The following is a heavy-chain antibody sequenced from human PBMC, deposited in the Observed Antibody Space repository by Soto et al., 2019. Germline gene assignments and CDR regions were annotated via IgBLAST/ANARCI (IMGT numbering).Heavy chain of an antibody. D-gene: IGHD2-2*02. CDR2: IIPILGIA. CDR1: GGTFSSYT. J-gene: IGHJ6*03. V-gene: IGHV1-69*02. Sequence: SVKVSCKASGGTFSSYTISWVRQAPGQGLEWMGRIIPILGIANYAQKFQGRVTITADKSTSTAYMELSSLRSEDTAVYYCARGRIVPAAISYYYYMDVWGKGTTVTVSS. CDR3: ARGRIVPAAISYYYYMDV.